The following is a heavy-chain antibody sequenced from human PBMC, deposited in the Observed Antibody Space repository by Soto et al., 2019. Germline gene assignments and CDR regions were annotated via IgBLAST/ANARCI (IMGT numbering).Heavy chain of an antibody. Sequence: SQTLSLTCAISGDSVPSNSAAWNWIRQSPSRGLEWLGRTYYRSKWYNDYAVSVQSRITINPDTSKNQFSLQLNSVTPEDTAVYYCARSGGYCSGGSCYTLGFDIWGQGTMVTVSS. CDR1: GDSVPSNSAA. CDR2: TYYRSKWYN. D-gene: IGHD2-15*01. J-gene: IGHJ3*02. CDR3: ARSGGYCSGGSCYTLGFDI. V-gene: IGHV6-1*01.